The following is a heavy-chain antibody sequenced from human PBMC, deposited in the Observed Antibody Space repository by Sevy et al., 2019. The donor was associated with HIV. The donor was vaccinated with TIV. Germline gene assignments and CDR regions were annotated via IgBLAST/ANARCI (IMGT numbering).Heavy chain of an antibody. J-gene: IGHJ5*02. CDR1: GVSISGGAYY. Sequence: SENLSLTCTVSGVSISGGAYYWGWIRQPPGKGLEWIGSISYTGSTYYNPSLKSRVTISVDTSKNQFSLKLTSVTAADTAVYYCARRGDNNWFDPWGHGTLVTVSS. V-gene: IGHV4-39*01. CDR3: ARRGDNNWFDP. CDR2: ISYTGST. D-gene: IGHD2-15*01.